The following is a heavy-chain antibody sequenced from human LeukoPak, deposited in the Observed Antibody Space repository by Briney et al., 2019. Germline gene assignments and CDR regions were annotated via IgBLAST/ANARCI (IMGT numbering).Heavy chain of an antibody. CDR2: ISGSGDNA. V-gene: IGHV3-23*01. Sequence: GGSLRLPCAASGFTSTNYAMGGVRQSPGKGLAWVSTISGSGDNAYYADSVKGRFTISRDNSKNTLHLQMSSLRVEDTAVYYCAARPPIAVAGPFDFWGQGTLVTVSS. J-gene: IGHJ4*02. D-gene: IGHD6-19*01. CDR1: GFTSTNYA. CDR3: AARPPIAVAGPFDF.